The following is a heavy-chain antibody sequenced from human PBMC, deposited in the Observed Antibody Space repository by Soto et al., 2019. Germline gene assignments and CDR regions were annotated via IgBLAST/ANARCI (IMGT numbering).Heavy chain of an antibody. CDR3: ARGVYDFWSGHPKRLDY. V-gene: IGHV3-73*01. CDR1: GFIFSGSA. Sequence: GGSLRLSCAASGFIFSGSAMHWVRQASGKGLEWVGRIRSKSNSYATAYAVSVKGRVTISRDDSSNTAYLQMNSLKTEDTAVYYRARGVYDFWSGHPKRLDYWGQGTVVTVSS. D-gene: IGHD3-3*01. J-gene: IGHJ4*02. CDR2: IRSKSNSYAT.